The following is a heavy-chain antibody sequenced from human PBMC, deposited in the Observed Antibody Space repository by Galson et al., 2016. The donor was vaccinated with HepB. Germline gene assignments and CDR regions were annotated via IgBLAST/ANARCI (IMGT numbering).Heavy chain of an antibody. D-gene: IGHD6-13*01. CDR3: VKDSAASDLGHYGMDV. J-gene: IGHJ6*02. Sequence: SLRLSCAASGFTFDAYTMHWVRQAPGKGLEWVSLISWNDGSAYYADSVKGRFTISRDNSKNSLYLQMNNLRTEDTALYYCVKDSAASDLGHYGMDVWGQGTTVTVSS. CDR1: GFTFDAYT. V-gene: IGHV3-43*01. CDR2: ISWNDGSA.